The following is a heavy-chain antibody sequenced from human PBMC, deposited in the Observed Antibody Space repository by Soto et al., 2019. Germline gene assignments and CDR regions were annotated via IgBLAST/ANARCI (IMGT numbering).Heavy chain of an antibody. CDR1: GFSLTTSGAA. CDR2: IYWDDDK. Sequence: QITLKESGPTLVKPTQTLTLTCMFSGFSLTTSGAAVAWIRQSPGKALEWLALIYWDDDKRYNPSLKSRLTITKDTSKNQVVLTRTTMDPVDTGTYYCAHRPVVVGAYYFDYWGQGTLVTVSS. CDR3: AHRPVVVGAYYFDY. D-gene: IGHD2-21*01. J-gene: IGHJ4*02. V-gene: IGHV2-5*02.